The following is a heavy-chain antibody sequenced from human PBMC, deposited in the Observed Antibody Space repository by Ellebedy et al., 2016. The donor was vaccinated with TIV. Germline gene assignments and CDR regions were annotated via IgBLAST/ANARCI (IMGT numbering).Heavy chain of an antibody. CDR3: ARQGDYYVSGSSPGAH. J-gene: IGHJ4*02. CDR1: GYMFTKFW. Sequence: PGGSLRLSCKASGYMFTKFWIGWVRQMPGKGLEWMGLIYPGDSDTRYSPSFQGQVIISADKSISTVYLQWSKVKASDSAFYFCARQGDYYVSGSSPGAHWGQGTLVTVSS. D-gene: IGHD3-10*01. V-gene: IGHV5-51*01. CDR2: IYPGDSDT.